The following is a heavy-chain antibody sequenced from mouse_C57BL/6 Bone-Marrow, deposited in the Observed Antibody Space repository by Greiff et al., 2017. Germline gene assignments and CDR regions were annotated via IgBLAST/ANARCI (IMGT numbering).Heavy chain of an antibody. D-gene: IGHD1-1*01. CDR1: GYTFTSYG. J-gene: IGHJ3*01. CDR2: IYPRSGNT. Sequence: QVQLKQSGAELARPGASVKLSCKASGYTFTSYGISWVKQRTGQGLEWIGEIYPRSGNTYYNEKFKGKATLTADKSSSTAYMELRSLTSEDSAVYFCARSPYYYGSSPWFAYWGQGTLVTVSA. V-gene: IGHV1-81*01. CDR3: ARSPYYYGSSPWFAY.